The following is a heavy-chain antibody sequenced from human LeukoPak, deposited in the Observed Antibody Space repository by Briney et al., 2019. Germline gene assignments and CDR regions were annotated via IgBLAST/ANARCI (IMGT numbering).Heavy chain of an antibody. CDR3: AKEGGGYDSSGSDAFDI. CDR1: GSSFHLYG. Sequence: GGSLRLSCAACGSSFHLYGMHWVRQAPGKGREWVTFIRYDGSNKYYAESVKGRFTFYRDNSKNTLHLQLNSVSCEDTAVYYCAKEGGGYDSSGSDAFDIWGQGTMVTVSS. CDR2: IRYDGSNK. D-gene: IGHD3-22*01. J-gene: IGHJ3*02. V-gene: IGHV3-30*02.